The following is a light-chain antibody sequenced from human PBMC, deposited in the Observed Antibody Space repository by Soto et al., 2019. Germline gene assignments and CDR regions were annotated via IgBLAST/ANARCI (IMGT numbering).Light chain of an antibody. CDR3: QQYGISQNT. CDR2: GAS. Sequence: ETVMTQSPGTLSLSPGERATLSCRASQSVSSGYLAWYQQKPGQAPRLLIFGASNRATGIPDRFTGSGSGTDFTLTISRLEPEHFAVYYCQQYGISQNTFGQGTKLEIK. CDR1: QSVSSGY. J-gene: IGKJ2*01. V-gene: IGKV3-20*01.